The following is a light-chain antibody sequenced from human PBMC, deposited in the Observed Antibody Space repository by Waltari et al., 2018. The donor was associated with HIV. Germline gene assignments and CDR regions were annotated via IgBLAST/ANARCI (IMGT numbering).Light chain of an antibody. CDR1: ALATTS. V-gene: IGLV3-10*01. CDR2: ADS. Sequence: SSELTQPPPVPVPPVQTARITCPAPALATTSAYWYQQKSGHAPVLVIYADSKRPSGIPERFSGSSSGTVATLTISGAQVEDEADYYCYSTDSSGNHPWVFGGGTKLTVL. CDR3: YSTDSSGNHPWV. J-gene: IGLJ3*02.